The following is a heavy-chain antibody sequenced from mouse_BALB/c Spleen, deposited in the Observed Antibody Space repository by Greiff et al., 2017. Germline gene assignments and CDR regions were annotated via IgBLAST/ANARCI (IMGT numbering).Heavy chain of an antibody. V-gene: IGHV1-63*02. CDR3: ARCDGNYGYWYFDV. D-gene: IGHD2-1*01. CDR1: GYTFTNYW. CDR2: IYPGGGYT. J-gene: IGHJ1*01. Sequence: VQLQQSGAELVRPGTSVKISCKASGYTFTNYWLGWVKQRPGHGLEWIGDIYPGGGYTNYNEKFKGKATLTADTSSSTAYMQLSSLTSEDSAVYFCARCDGNYGYWYFDVWGAGTTVTVSS.